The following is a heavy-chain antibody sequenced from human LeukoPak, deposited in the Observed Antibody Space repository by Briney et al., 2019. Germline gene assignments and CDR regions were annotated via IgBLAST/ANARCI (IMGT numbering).Heavy chain of an antibody. V-gene: IGHV4-59*01. CDR3: ARGIAADY. CDR1: GGSISSYY. CDR2: NYYSGST. D-gene: IGHD6-13*01. J-gene: IGHJ4*02. Sequence: SETLSLTCTVSGGSISSYYWSWIRQPPGKGLEWIGYNYYSGSTNYNPSLKSRVTISVDTSKNQFSLKLSSVTAADTAVYYCARGIAADYWGQGTLVTVSS.